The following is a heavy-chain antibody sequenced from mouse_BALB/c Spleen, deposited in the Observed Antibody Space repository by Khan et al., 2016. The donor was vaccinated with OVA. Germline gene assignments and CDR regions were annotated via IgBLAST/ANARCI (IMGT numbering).Heavy chain of an antibody. J-gene: IGHJ3*01. V-gene: IGHV3-2*02. CDR2: ISYSGST. CDR3: SRGTVWRCAY. D-gene: IGHD1-1*01. Sequence: EVKLLESGPGLVKPSQSLSLTCTVTGYSITSDYAWNWIRQFPGNKLEWMGYISYSGSTSYNPSLKSRISITRDTSKNQFFLQLNSVTTEDTATYYCSRGTVWRCAYWGQGTLVTGSA. CDR1: GYSITSDYA.